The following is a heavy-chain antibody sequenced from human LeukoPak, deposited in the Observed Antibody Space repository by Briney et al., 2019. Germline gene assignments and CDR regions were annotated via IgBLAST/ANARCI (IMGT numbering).Heavy chain of an antibody. V-gene: IGHV4-34*01. CDR3: ARGLVATSSGDPFDY. CDR1: GGSFSGYY. CDR2: INHSGST. Sequence: SETLSLTCAVYGGSFSGYYWSWIRQPPGKGLEWIGEINHSGSTNYNPSLKSRVTISLDTSKNQFSLKLSSVTAADTAVYYCARGLVATSSGDPFDYWGQGTLVTVSP. J-gene: IGHJ4*02. D-gene: IGHD5-12*01.